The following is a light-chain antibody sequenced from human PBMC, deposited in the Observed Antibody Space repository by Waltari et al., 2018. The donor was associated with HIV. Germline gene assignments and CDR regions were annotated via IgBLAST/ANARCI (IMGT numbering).Light chain of an antibody. CDR2: GNN. Sequence: QSVLTQPPSVSGDPGQRVTISCTGSKSNIGAGYEVHWYQQVPGTAPKLLIYGNNNRASGVPDRFSGSKSGTSASLAISGLQAEDEAEYHCQSYDNSLTTTVFGGGTKLTVL. V-gene: IGLV1-40*01. CDR3: QSYDNSLTTTV. J-gene: IGLJ2*01. CDR1: KSNIGAGYE.